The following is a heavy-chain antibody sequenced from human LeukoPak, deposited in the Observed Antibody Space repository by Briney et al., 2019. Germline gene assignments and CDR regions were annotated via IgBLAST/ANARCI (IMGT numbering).Heavy chain of an antibody. D-gene: IGHD5-24*01. CDR1: GFTFCSYA. CDR3: ARDRSRWLPLEGLGY. Sequence: GGSLSLSCAASGFTFCSYAMHWVRQAPGKGLEYVSAISSNGGRKYYENSVKGRFTISRDNSKNPLYLQMGSLRAEDMAVYYCARDRSRWLPLEGLGYWGQGTLVTVSS. CDR2: ISSNGGRK. J-gene: IGHJ4*02. V-gene: IGHV3-64*01.